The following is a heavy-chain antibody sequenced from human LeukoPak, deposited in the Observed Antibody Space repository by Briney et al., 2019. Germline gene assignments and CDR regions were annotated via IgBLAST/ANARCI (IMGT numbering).Heavy chain of an antibody. CDR2: IFYTGSS. CDR3: VRQPYSSGAYYFDY. V-gene: IGHV4-59*08. D-gene: IGHD3-22*01. Sequence: SETLSLTCIVSGVSLSGYYWSWIRQPPGKGLEWIGYIFYTGSSKYNPSLKSRVTMSVDTSKNQFSLNLSSVTAADTAVYYCVRQPYSSGAYYFDYWGQGTLVTVSS. J-gene: IGHJ4*02. CDR1: GVSLSGYY.